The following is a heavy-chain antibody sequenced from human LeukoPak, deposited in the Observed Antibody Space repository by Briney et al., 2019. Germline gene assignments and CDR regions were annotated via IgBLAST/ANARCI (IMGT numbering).Heavy chain of an antibody. CDR3: ARGIVVVPAAILRVNYYYGMDV. D-gene: IGHD2-2*02. CDR1: GGSFSGYY. CDR2: INHSGST. Sequence: KPSETLSLTCAVYGGSFSGYYWSWIRQPPGKGLEWIGEINHSGSTNYNPSLKSRVTISVDTSKNQFSLKLSSVTAADTAVYHCARGIVVVPAAILRVNYYYGMDVWGQGTTVTVSS. V-gene: IGHV4-34*01. J-gene: IGHJ6*02.